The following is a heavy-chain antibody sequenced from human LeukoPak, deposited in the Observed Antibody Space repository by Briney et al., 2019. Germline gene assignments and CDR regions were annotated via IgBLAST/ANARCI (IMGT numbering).Heavy chain of an antibody. J-gene: IGHJ4*02. D-gene: IGHD2-2*02. CDR3: ARDPECSSTSCYMLDY. V-gene: IGHV3-21*01. CDR2: ISSSSSYI. Sequence: GGSLRLSCAASGFTFSSYSMNWVRQAPGKGLEWVSSISSSSSYIYYADSVKGRFTIPRDNAKNSLYLQMNSLRAEDTAVYYCARDPECSSTSCYMLDYWGQGTLVTVSS. CDR1: GFTFSSYS.